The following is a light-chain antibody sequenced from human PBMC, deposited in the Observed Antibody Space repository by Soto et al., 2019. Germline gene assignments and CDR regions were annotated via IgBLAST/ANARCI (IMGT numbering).Light chain of an antibody. CDR3: QQAHTFPRT. V-gene: IGKV1-12*01. CDR1: QDINRW. Sequence: DIQMTQSPSSVSASVGDRVTITCRASQDINRWLAWYRQKPGKAPQLLIYAASSLESGVPARFSGSGSGTDFTLTISSLQPEDFATYYCQQAHTFPRTFGQGTRLEIK. CDR2: AAS. J-gene: IGKJ5*01.